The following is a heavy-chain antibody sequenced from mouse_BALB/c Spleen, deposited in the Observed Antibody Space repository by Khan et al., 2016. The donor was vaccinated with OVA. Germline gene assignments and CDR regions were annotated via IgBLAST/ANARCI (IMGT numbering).Heavy chain of an antibody. D-gene: IGHD1-1*01. CDR1: GYTFTSYW. J-gene: IGHJ2*01. V-gene: IGHV1S81*02. CDR3: ARSKKKVATYFDY. Sequence: QVQLQQSGAELVKAGASVKMSCKASGYTFTSYWMHWVKQRLGQGLEWFAETNPTNGRTYYNEKFKSKATLTVDKSSSTAYMQLSGPTIEDSAVYYCARSKKKVATYFDYWGQGTTLTVAA. CDR2: TNPTNGRT.